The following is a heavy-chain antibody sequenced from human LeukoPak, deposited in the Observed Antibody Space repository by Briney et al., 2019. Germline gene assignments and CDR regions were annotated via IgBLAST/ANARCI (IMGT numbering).Heavy chain of an antibody. J-gene: IGHJ5*02. CDR1: GFTFSSYW. CDR3: ARDRVITFGGVISSNWFDP. D-gene: IGHD3-16*02. CDR2: IKQDGSEK. Sequence: GGSLRLSCAASGFTFSSYWMSWVRQAPGKGLEWVANIKQDGSEKYYVDSVKGRFSISRDNAKNSLYLQMNSLRAEDTAVYYCARDRVITFGGVISSNWFDPWGQGTLVTVSS. V-gene: IGHV3-7*01.